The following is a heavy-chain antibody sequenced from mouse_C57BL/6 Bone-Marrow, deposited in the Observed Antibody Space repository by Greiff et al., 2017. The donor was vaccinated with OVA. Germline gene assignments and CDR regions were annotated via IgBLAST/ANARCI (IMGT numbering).Heavy chain of an antibody. CDR2: IYPGDGDT. V-gene: IGHV1-80*01. J-gene: IGHJ3*01. D-gene: IGHD2-3*01. CDR3: ARDEGWLLWFAY. Sequence: VQLQQSGAELVKPGASVKISCKASGYAFSSYWMNWVKQRPGKGLEWIGQIYPGDGDTNYNGKFKGKATLTADKSSSTAYMQLSSLTFEDSAVYFCARDEGWLLWFAYWGQGTLVTVSA. CDR1: GYAFSSYW.